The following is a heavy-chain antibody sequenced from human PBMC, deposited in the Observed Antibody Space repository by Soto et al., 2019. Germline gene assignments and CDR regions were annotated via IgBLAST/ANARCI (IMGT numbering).Heavy chain of an antibody. V-gene: IGHV4-31*03. CDR2: SYYYGST. Sequence: QVQLRESGPGLVKPSQTLSLTCTVSGGSISNDNYYWTWIRQHPGKGLEWIGYSYYYGSTYYNPASNSRCSITVDPSKNQFSLKLRSVTAADTAVYYCVATTVTTIALDYWGQGTLVTVSS. CDR1: GGSISNDNYY. D-gene: IGHD4-17*01. CDR3: VATTVTTIALDY. J-gene: IGHJ4*02.